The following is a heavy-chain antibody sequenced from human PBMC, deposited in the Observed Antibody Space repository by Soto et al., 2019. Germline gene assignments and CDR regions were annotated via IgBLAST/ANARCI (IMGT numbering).Heavy chain of an antibody. J-gene: IGHJ4*02. Sequence: EVQLVESGGGLVQPEGSLRLSCAASGFTFSDHYMDWVRQAPGKGLEWVGRIKNKANSYTTEYAAPVKGRFIISRDDSKNSVFLQMNGLKTDDTAVDYCTRVRLGSSRSSDDWGQGILVTVSS. D-gene: IGHD6-19*01. CDR2: IKNKANSYTT. CDR1: GFTFSDHY. V-gene: IGHV3-72*01. CDR3: TRVRLGSSRSSDD.